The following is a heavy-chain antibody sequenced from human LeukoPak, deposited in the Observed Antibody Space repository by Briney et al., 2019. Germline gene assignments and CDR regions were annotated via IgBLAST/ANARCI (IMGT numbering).Heavy chain of an antibody. D-gene: IGHD6-13*01. CDR3: AKDHSNSSSWYTYYYYYMDV. J-gene: IGHJ6*03. Sequence: PGGSLRLSCAASGFTFSSYGMHWVRQAPGKGLEWVAFIRYDGSNKYYADSVKGRFTISRDNSKNTLYLQMNSLRAEDTAVYYCAKDHSNSSSWYTYYYYYMDVWGKGTTVTISS. CDR1: GFTFSSYG. CDR2: IRYDGSNK. V-gene: IGHV3-30*02.